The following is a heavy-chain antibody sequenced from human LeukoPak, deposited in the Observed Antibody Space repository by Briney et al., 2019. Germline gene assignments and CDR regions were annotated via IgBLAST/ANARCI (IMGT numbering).Heavy chain of an antibody. J-gene: IGHJ4*02. CDR3: AREGGAPGHTNEFDY. CDR1: GFTPFH. CDR2: ITFTGNT. V-gene: IGHV4-59*01. D-gene: IGHD1-1*01. Sequence: KPSETLSLTCSVSGFTPFHWSWIRQTPGKGLEWIGHITFTGNTNYNPSLKSRVTISLGTSNNQFSLELKAVTAADTAVYYCAREGGAPGHTNEFDYWGQGILVTVSS.